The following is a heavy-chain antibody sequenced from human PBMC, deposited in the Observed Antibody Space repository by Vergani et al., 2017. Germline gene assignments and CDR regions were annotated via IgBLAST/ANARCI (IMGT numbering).Heavy chain of an antibody. CDR2: IYFIGST. CDR1: GGSVSSGSYY. D-gene: IGHD2/OR15-2a*01. V-gene: IGHV4-39*01. CDR3: ARRGAIYGYFDH. J-gene: IGHJ4*02. Sequence: QVQLQESGPGLVKPSETLSLTCTVSGGSVSSGSYYWSWIRQPPGKGLEWIGSIYFIGSTYYNPSLKSRVTISVDTSKNQLSLKLSSVTAADTAVYYCARRGAIYGYFDHWGQGTQVTVSS.